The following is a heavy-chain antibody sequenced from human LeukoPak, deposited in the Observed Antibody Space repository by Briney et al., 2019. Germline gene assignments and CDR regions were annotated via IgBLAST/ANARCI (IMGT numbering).Heavy chain of an antibody. CDR3: VRRRCSGGSCLPYYFDY. Sequence: PSETLSLTCTVSGGSISSYYWSWIRQPPGKGLEWIGYIYYSGSTSYNPSLKSRVTISVDTSKNQFSLKLNSVTAADTAVYYCVRRRCSGGSCLPYYFDYWGQGTLVTVSS. J-gene: IGHJ4*02. D-gene: IGHD2-15*01. V-gene: IGHV4-59*08. CDR1: GGSISSYY. CDR2: IYYSGST.